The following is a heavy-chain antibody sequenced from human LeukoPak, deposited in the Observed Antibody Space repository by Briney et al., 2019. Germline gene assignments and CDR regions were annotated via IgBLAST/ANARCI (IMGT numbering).Heavy chain of an antibody. CDR1: GYTFSNYD. V-gene: IGHV1-8*01. CDR2: MNPNSANT. CDR3: ARAIRHELLSDY. D-gene: IGHD2-15*01. J-gene: IGHJ4*02. Sequence: ASVRVSCKTSGYTFSNYDINWVRQATGQGAEWMGWMNPNSANTGYALQFQGRVTMTRDTSISTAYMELSSLRSDDTAVYYCARAIRHELLSDYWGQGTLVTVSS.